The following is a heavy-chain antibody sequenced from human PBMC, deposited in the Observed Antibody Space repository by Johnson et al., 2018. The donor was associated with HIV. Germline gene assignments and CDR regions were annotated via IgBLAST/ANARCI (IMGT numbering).Heavy chain of an antibody. Sequence: VQLVEYGGGLIQPGGSLRLSCAAYGFTVSSNYMSWVRQAPGKGLEWVSVIYSCGSTYYADSVKGRFTISRDNSKNSLYLQMNSLRAEDTAVYYCARDHIRGYDSPNDAFDIWGQGTMVTVSS. CDR3: ARDHIRGYDSPNDAFDI. D-gene: IGHD3-22*01. CDR1: GFTVSSNY. J-gene: IGHJ3*02. CDR2: IYSCGST. V-gene: IGHV3-66*03.